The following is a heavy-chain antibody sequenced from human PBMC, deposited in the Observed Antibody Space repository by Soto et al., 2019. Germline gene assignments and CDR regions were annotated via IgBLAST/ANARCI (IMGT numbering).Heavy chain of an antibody. CDR1: GGSISSGGYY. CDR3: ARGVTIFGVVIISGYMDV. D-gene: IGHD3-3*01. CDR2: IYYSGST. Sequence: SETLSLTCTVSGGSISSGGYYWSWIRQNPGKGLEWIGYIYYSGSTYYNPSLKSRVTISVDTSKNQFSLKLSSVTAADTAVYYCARGVTIFGVVIISGYMDVWGKGTTVTVSS. V-gene: IGHV4-31*03. J-gene: IGHJ6*03.